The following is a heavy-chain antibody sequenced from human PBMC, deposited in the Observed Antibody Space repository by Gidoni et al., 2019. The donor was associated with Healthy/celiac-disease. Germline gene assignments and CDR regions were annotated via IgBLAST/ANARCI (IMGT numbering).Heavy chain of an antibody. CDR3: ARDRFFDVDTAMAPNDY. CDR2: MNPNSGNT. V-gene: IGHV1-8*01. CDR1: GYTFTSYD. D-gene: IGHD5-18*01. Sequence: QVQLVQSGAEVKKPGASVKVSCKASGYTFTSYDINWVRQATGQGLEWMGWMNPNSGNTGYAQKFQGRVTMTRNTSISTAYMELSSLRSEDTAVYYCARDRFFDVDTAMAPNDYWGQGTLVTVSS. J-gene: IGHJ4*02.